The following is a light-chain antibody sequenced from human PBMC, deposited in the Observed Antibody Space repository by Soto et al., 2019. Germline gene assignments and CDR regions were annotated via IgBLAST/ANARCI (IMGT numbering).Light chain of an antibody. CDR3: ASYSSSSTVVV. V-gene: IGLV2-14*01. Sequence: QSALTQPASVSGSPGQSITISCTGTSSDVGGYNYVSWYQHYPGKAPKLMIYEVSNRPSGVSNRFSGSKSGNTASLTISGLQAEDEADYYCASYSSSSTVVVFGGGTKLTVL. J-gene: IGLJ2*01. CDR2: EVS. CDR1: SSDVGGYNY.